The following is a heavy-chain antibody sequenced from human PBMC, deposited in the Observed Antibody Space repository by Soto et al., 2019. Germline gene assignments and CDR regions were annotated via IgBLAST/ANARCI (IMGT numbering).Heavy chain of an antibody. CDR3: AREYYYDSSGYAFDI. CDR1: GFTVSSNY. D-gene: IGHD3-22*01. Sequence: PGGSLRLSCAASGFTVSSNYMSWVRQAPGKGLEWVSVIYSGGSTYYADSVKGRFTISRDNSKNTLYLQMNSLRAEDTAVYYCAREYYYDSSGYAFDIWGQGTMVTVSS. CDR2: IYSGGST. J-gene: IGHJ3*02. V-gene: IGHV3-66*01.